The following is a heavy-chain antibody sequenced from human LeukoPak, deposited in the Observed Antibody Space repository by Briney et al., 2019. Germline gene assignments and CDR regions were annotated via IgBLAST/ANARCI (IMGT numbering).Heavy chain of an antibody. Sequence: GGSLRLSCAASGFTFGSYAMSWVRQAPGKGLEWVSAISGSGGSTYYADSVKGRFTISRDNSKNTLYLQMNSLRAEDTAVYYCAKAQFLEWLLYHHFDYWGQGTLVTVSS. CDR2: ISGSGGST. D-gene: IGHD3-3*01. CDR1: GFTFGSYA. J-gene: IGHJ4*02. CDR3: AKAQFLEWLLYHHFDY. V-gene: IGHV3-23*01.